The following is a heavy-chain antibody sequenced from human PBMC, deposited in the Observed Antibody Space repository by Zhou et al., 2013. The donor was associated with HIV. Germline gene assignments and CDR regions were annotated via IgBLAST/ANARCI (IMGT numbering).Heavy chain of an antibody. D-gene: IGHD2-15*01. V-gene: IGHV1-69*12. Sequence: QVQLVQSGAEMKKPGSSVKVSCKAFGRTFSSYAINWVRQAPGQGLEWIGGIVPIFATPNYAQKFEGRVTITADESRSTVYMELKRLSSDDTAVYYCARDRDVVPIVAATSWFDSWGRGTLVTVSS. CDR1: GRTFSSYA. J-gene: IGHJ5*01. CDR3: ARDRDVVPIVAATSWFDS. CDR2: IVPIFATP.